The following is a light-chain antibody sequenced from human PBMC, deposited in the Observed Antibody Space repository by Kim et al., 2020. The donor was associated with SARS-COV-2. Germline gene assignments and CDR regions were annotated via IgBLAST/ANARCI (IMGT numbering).Light chain of an antibody. CDR2: DVT. Sequence: GQSVAISCTGTSSDVGGYNYVSWYQHYPGKPPKLMIYDVTKRPSGVPDRFSGSKFGNTASLTISGLQAEDEADYYCCSYAGSYTVVFGGGTQLTVL. J-gene: IGLJ2*01. V-gene: IGLV2-11*01. CDR3: CSYAGSYTVV. CDR1: SSDVGGYNY.